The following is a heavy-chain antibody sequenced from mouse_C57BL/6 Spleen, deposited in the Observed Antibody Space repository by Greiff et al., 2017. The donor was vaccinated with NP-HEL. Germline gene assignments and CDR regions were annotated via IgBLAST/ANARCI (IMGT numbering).Heavy chain of an antibody. D-gene: IGHD1-1*01. Sequence: QVQLKQSGAELVKPGASVKISCKASGYAFSSYWMNWVKQRPGKGLEWIGQIYPGDGDTNYNGKFKGKATLTADKSSSTAYMQLSSLTSEDSAVYFCARAKTTVVASEYYFDYWGQGTTLTVSS. V-gene: IGHV1-80*01. CDR3: ARAKTTVVASEYYFDY. CDR2: IYPGDGDT. CDR1: GYAFSSYW. J-gene: IGHJ2*01.